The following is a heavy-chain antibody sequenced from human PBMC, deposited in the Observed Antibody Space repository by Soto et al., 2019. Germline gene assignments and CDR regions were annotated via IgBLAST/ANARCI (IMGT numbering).Heavy chain of an antibody. V-gene: IGHV4-34*01. CDR3: TRRGAARPWL. Sequence: SSETLSLTCAVYGEALSNYYWSWIRQPPGKGLEWIGEITHSGSTNHNPSLESRVTISADTSKNQFSMKMRSVTAADTAVYYCTRRGAARPWLWGQGTPVTVSS. D-gene: IGHD6-6*01. CDR2: ITHSGST. CDR1: GEALSNYY. J-gene: IGHJ4*02.